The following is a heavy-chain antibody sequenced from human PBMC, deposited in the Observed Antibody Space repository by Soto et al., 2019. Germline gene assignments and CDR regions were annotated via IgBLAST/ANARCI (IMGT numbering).Heavy chain of an antibody. V-gene: IGHV3-30*18. CDR2: ISYDGSNK. CDR1: GFTFSSYG. D-gene: IGHD2-21*01. Sequence: QVQLVESGGGVVQPGRSLRLSCAASGFTFSSYGMHWVRQAPGKGLEWVAVISYDGSNKYYADPVKGRFTISRDNSKNTLYLQMNSLRAEDTAVYYCAKDRVEMATSADYWGQGTLVTVSS. CDR3: AKDRVEMATSADY. J-gene: IGHJ4*02.